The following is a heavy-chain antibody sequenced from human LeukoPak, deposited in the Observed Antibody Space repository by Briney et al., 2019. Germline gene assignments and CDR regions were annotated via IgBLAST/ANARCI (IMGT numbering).Heavy chain of an antibody. J-gene: IGHJ4*02. CDR2: IRSKANSYAT. CDR3: TRGISSSWSGFGDY. CDR1: GFTFSGSA. V-gene: IGHV3-73*01. D-gene: IGHD6-13*01. Sequence: GGSLKPSCAASGFTFSGSAMHWVRQASGKGLEWVGRIRSKANSYATAYAASVKGRFTISRDDSKNTAYLQMNSLKTEDTAVYYCTRGISSSWSGFGDYWGQGTLVTVSS.